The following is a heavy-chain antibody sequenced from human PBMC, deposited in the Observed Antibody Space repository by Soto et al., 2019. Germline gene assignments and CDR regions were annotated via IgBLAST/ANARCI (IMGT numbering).Heavy chain of an antibody. CDR2: ISYDGSNK. CDR1: GFTFNNYA. D-gene: IGHD5-18*01. Sequence: GGSLILSCAAAGFTFNNYARHWVRQAPGKGLEWVALISYDGSNKYYADSVKGRFTISRDNSKNTLYLQMNSLRAEDTAVYYCARDPLWGTAMVLWYFDLWGRGTLVTVSS. V-gene: IGHV3-30-3*01. CDR3: ARDPLWGTAMVLWYFDL. J-gene: IGHJ2*01.